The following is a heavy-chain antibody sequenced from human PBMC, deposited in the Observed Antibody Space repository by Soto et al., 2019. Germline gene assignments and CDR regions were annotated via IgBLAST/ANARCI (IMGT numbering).Heavy chain of an antibody. J-gene: IGHJ4*02. Sequence: SETLSLTCTVSGGSISSGGYYWSWIRQHPGKGLEWIGYIYYSGSTYYNPSLKSRVTISVDTSKNQFSLKLSSVTAADTAVYYCARGRRSQGPGAYFDYWGQGTLVTVSS. V-gene: IGHV4-31*03. CDR3: ARGRRSQGPGAYFDY. D-gene: IGHD3-10*01. CDR2: IYYSGST. CDR1: GGSISSGGYY.